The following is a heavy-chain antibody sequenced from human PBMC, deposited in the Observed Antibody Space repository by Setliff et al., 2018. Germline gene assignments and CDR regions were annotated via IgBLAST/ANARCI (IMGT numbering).Heavy chain of an antibody. V-gene: IGHV3-7*01. CDR2: IKQDGSET. J-gene: IGHJ4*02. Sequence: GGSLRLSCEASGFTFSTYWMSWVRQAPGKGPEWVANIKQDGSETYYVDSVKGRFTLSRDNAKSSLYLQMNSLRAEDTAVYFCARSENCYATHCSPYDYWGQGALVTVSS. D-gene: IGHD2-15*01. CDR1: GFTFSTYW. CDR3: ARSENCYATHCSPYDY.